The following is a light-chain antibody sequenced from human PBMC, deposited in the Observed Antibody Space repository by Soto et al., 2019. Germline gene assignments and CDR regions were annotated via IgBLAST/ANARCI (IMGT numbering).Light chain of an antibody. CDR2: EVS. V-gene: IGLV2-8*01. Sequence: QSALTQPPSASGSPGQPVTISCTGTSRDVGDYNYVSWYQQHPGKAPKLMIYEVSKRPSGVPDRFSGSKSGNTASLTVSGLQAEDEADYYCSSYAGSNNYVFGTGTKVTVL. CDR3: SSYAGSNNYV. CDR1: SRDVGDYNY. J-gene: IGLJ1*01.